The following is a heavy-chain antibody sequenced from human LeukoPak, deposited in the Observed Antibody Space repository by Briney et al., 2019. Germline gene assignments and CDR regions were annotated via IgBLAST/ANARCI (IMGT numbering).Heavy chain of an antibody. Sequence: SETLSLTCSVSDDSISSYYWTWIRQPPGKGLEWIGYISYSGTTNYNPSLKSRLTISVDTSKNHFSLKLNSVTAADTAVYYCARHSGWELRGFDPWGQGTLVTVSS. CDR3: ARHSGWELRGFDP. D-gene: IGHD1-26*01. V-gene: IGHV4-59*08. J-gene: IGHJ5*02. CDR1: DDSISSYY. CDR2: ISYSGTT.